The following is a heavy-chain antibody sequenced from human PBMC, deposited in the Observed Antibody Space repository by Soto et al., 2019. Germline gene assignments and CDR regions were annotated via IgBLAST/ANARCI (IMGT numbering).Heavy chain of an antibody. Sequence: PXXSLRLSCAASGFTFSAYAMSWVRQAPGKGLEWVSGIRGSGGITQYADSVKGRFTISRDNSKNTLYLQMNSLRAEDTAVYYCARGLWNSGYLEYYFDYWGQGTLVTVSS. CDR1: GFTFSAYA. D-gene: IGHD3-22*01. V-gene: IGHV3-23*01. CDR3: ARGLWNSGYLEYYFDY. J-gene: IGHJ4*02. CDR2: IRGSGGIT.